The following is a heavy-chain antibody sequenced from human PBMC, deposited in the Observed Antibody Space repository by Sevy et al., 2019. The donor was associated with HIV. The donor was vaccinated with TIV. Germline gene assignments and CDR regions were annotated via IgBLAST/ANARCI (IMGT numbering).Heavy chain of an antibody. D-gene: IGHD3-9*01. J-gene: IGHJ4*02. Sequence: ASVKVSCKASGYTFTSYYMHWVRQAPGQGLEWMGIINPSGGSTSYTQKFQGRVTMTRDTSTSTVYMELSSLRSEDTAVYDCARDSDNYDILTGYYPIDYWGQGTLVTVSS. CDR1: GYTFTSYY. CDR2: INPSGGST. V-gene: IGHV1-46*01. CDR3: ARDSDNYDILTGYYPIDY.